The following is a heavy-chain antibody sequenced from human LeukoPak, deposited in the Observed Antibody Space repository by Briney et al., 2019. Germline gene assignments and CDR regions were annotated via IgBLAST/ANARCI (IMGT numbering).Heavy chain of an antibody. D-gene: IGHD3-22*01. Sequence: SETLSLTCTVSGGSISSSSYYWGWIRQPPGKGLEWIGSIYYSGSTYYNPSLKSRVTISVGTSKNQFSLKLSSVTAADTAVYYCARRSYYYDSSGYNEKFDYWGQGTLVTVSS. CDR2: IYYSGST. J-gene: IGHJ4*02. V-gene: IGHV4-39*01. CDR3: ARRSYYYDSSGYNEKFDY. CDR1: GGSISSSSYY.